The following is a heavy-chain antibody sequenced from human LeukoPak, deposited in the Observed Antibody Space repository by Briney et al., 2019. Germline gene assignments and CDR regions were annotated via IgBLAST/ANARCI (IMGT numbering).Heavy chain of an antibody. J-gene: IGHJ4*02. CDR2: ISGGSGST. CDR1: GCTFSSYA. CDR3: AKHRFESGGYHSTD. Sequence: PGGSLRLSCAASGCTFSSYAMSGVRQAPGKGLAWVSTISGGSGSTYCADSVKGRFTISRDNSKNTLYLQMNSLRDEDTAVYYCAKHRFESGGYHSTDWGQGTLVTVPS. D-gene: IGHD3-22*01. V-gene: IGHV3-23*01.